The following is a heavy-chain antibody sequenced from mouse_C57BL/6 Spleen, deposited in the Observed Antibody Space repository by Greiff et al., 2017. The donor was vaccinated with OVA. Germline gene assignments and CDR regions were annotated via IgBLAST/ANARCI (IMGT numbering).Heavy chain of an antibody. CDR3: TRWDGNSDWYFDV. Sequence: QVQLQQSGAELVRPGASVTLSCKASGYTFTDYEMHWVKQTPVHGLEWIGAIDPETGGTAYNQKFKGQAILTADKSSSTAYMELRSLTSEDSAVYYCTRWDGNSDWYFDVWGTGTTVTVSS. D-gene: IGHD2-1*01. CDR2: IDPETGGT. CDR1: GYTFTDYE. J-gene: IGHJ1*03. V-gene: IGHV1-15*01.